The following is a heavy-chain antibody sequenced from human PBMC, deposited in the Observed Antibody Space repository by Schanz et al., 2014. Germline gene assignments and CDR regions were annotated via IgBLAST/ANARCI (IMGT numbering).Heavy chain of an antibody. CDR3: ARELPGVVAFDF. CDR1: GFTFSAYA. V-gene: IGHV3-23*01. J-gene: IGHJ3*01. Sequence: EVQLLESGGGLVQPGGSLRLSCAASGFTFSAYAMTWVRQIPGKGLEWVSAISASGGTTYYADSVKGRFTISRDNSKNTLYLQMNSLRADDTAVYYCARELPGVVAFDFWGQGTMVTVSS. D-gene: IGHD7-27*01. CDR2: ISASGGTT.